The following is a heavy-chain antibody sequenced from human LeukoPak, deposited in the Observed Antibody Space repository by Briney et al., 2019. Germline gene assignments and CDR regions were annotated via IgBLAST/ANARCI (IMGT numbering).Heavy chain of an antibody. J-gene: IGHJ4*02. V-gene: IGHV3-30*01. Sequence: GRSLRLSCEASGFTFSSYAMHWVRQAPGQGLEWVAVISYDGSNKYYADSVKGRFTISRDNSKNTLYLQMNSLRAEDTAVYYCARVGISGYYLNYFDDWGQGTLVTVSS. CDR2: ISYDGSNK. CDR1: GFTFSSYA. CDR3: ARVGISGYYLNYFDD. D-gene: IGHD3-22*01.